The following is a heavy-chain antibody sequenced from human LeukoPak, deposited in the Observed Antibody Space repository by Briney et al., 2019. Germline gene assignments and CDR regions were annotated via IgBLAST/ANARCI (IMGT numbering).Heavy chain of an antibody. D-gene: IGHD2-15*01. CDR2: TNSGGTST. V-gene: IGHV3-23*01. Sequence: GGSLRLSCATSGFPFSDFSMSWVRQAPGKGLEWISTTNSGGTSTYYAEAVKVRFTISRDNSNNTLCLQRSSLKVEDTAVYYCAKHSAAPTLGEGGPGTLVSVSS. CDR3: AKHSAAPTLGE. CDR1: GFPFSDFS. J-gene: IGHJ4*02.